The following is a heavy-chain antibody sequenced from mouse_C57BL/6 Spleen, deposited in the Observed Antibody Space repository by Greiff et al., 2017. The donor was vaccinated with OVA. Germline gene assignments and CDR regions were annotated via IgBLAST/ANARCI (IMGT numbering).Heavy chain of an antibody. CDR3: ARGDYDGSWYFDV. Sequence: DVQLQESGPGLVKPSQSLSLTCSVTGYSITSGYYWNWIRQFPGNKLEWMGYISYDGSNNYNPSLKNRISITRDTSKNQFFLKLNSVTTEDTATYYCARGDYDGSWYFDVWGTGTTVTVSS. D-gene: IGHD2-4*01. CDR1: GYSITSGYY. CDR2: ISYDGSN. V-gene: IGHV3-6*01. J-gene: IGHJ1*03.